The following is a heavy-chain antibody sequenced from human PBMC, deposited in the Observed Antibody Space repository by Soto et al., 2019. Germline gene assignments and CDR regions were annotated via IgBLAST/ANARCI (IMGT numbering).Heavy chain of an antibody. D-gene: IGHD3-10*01. CDR1: GYTFSNYD. V-gene: IGHV1-8*01. CDR3: AKVSRKGSAIDFDY. CDR2: VNPNNGDT. J-gene: IGHJ4*02. Sequence: QVQLVQSGAELKKPGASVKVSCKASGYTFSNYDMNWVRQATGQGPEWIGWVNPNNGDTGYAQKLQGRVTLTTDISTTTAYMELTSLPSEDTAIYYCAKVSRKGSAIDFDYWGQGTLITVSS.